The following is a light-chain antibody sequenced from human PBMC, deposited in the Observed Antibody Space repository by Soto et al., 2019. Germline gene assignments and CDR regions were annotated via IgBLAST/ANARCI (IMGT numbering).Light chain of an antibody. J-gene: IGLJ2*01. V-gene: IGLV1-40*01. CDR1: TSNIGAPHA. CDR2: DNN. CDR3: LSFDNSLSRSV. Sequence: QSVLTQPPSVSGAPGQRVTISCTGTTSNIGAPHAVHWYQQVPGTAPKLLVYDNNNRPSGVPDRFTCSKSGTSASLATTGLQAEDEADYFCLSFDNSLSRSVFGGGTKVTVL.